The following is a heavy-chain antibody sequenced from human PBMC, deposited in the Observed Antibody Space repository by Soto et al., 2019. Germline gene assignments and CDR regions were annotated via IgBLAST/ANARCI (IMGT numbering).Heavy chain of an antibody. J-gene: IGHJ4*02. CDR3: ARASAYSTPWSFDN. D-gene: IGHD6-13*01. V-gene: IGHV1-69*05. Sequence: ASVKVSCKASGGTFSSYRINWVRQAPGQGLEWVGGIVPIYRTADYAQKFQGRVTLTTDTAANTAHMELRGLRSDDTAVYYCARASAYSTPWSFDNWGQGTLVTVSS. CDR1: GGTFSSYR. CDR2: IVPIYRTA.